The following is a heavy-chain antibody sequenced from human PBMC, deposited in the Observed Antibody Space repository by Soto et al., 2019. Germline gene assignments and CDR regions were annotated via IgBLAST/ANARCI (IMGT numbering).Heavy chain of an antibody. J-gene: IGHJ5*02. CDR1: GDSSSTYY. Sequence: QVQRQESGPGLVKSSETLSLTCSVSGDSSSTYYWGWIRQPPGKGLEWIGYINYSGSSNPTPSPKSRPSISVDASKNPVSLKLTSVTAADTAVYYCARSYCADSVSCNWFDPWGQGTLVVVSS. V-gene: IGHV4-59*01. D-gene: IGHD2-8*02. CDR3: ARSYCADSVSCNWFDP. CDR2: INYSGSS.